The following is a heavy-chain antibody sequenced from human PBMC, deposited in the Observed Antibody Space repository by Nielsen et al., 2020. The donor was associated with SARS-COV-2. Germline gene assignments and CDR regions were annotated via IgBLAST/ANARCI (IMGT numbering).Heavy chain of an antibody. Sequence: GGSLRLSCAASGFTFSSYAMSWVRQAPGKGLEWVAVISSDGSNYYFGDSVKGRVTVSRDNSRNTVFLQMSSLRAEDTAVYYCARGDPITTLTNLDSWGQGTLVTVSS. CDR1: GFTFSSYA. CDR2: ISSDGSNY. J-gene: IGHJ4*02. D-gene: IGHD3-10*01. CDR3: ARGDPITTLTNLDS. V-gene: IGHV3-30*03.